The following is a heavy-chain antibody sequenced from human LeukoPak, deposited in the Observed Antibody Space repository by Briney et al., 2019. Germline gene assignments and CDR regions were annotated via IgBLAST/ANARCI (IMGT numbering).Heavy chain of an antibody. CDR3: ARGENGSFDH. Sequence: AGSLRLSCTGSGVTFEDYYLSWIRQAPGKGLEWISYVSSTGGDKFYADPVKGRFTISRDNARNSLYMEMNDLIAEDTAFYYCARGENGSFDHWGQGTLVIVSS. CDR1: GVTFEDYY. D-gene: IGHD3-10*01. V-gene: IGHV3-11*01. J-gene: IGHJ4*02. CDR2: VSSTGGDK.